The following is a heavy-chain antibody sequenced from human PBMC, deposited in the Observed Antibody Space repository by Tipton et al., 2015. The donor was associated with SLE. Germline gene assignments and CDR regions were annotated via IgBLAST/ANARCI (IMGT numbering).Heavy chain of an antibody. V-gene: IGHV4-39*07. D-gene: IGHD2-2*01. CDR3: VVCSPSSCSYFDY. CDR1: GGSMTSSSHY. J-gene: IGHJ4*02. CDR2: ISHVGNT. Sequence: TLSLTCTVSGGSMTSSSHYWGWIRQPPGKGREWVGTISHVGNTYYTPSPKSRVTISADTSKNQFSLKLSSVTAADTAVYYCVVCSPSSCSYFDYWGQGRLVTVSS.